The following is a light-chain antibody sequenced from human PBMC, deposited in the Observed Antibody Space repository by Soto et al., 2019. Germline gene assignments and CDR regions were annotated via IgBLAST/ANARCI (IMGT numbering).Light chain of an antibody. V-gene: IGLV1-40*01. CDR1: SSNIGSGYD. J-gene: IGLJ3*02. CDR2: GNT. CDR3: QSYDSSLSDWV. Sequence: QSVLTQPPSVSGAPGQRVTISCTGSSSNIGSGYDVHWYQQLPGTAPKLLIYGNTNRPSGVLDRFSGSKSGTSASLAITGLQAEDEADYYCQSYDSSLSDWVFGGGTKVTVL.